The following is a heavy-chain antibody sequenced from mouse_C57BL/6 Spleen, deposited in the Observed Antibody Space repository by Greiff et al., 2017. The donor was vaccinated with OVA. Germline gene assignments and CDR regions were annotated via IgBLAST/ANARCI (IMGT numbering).Heavy chain of an antibody. J-gene: IGHJ2*01. Sequence: VQLQQPGAELVMPGASVKLSCKASGYTFTSYWMHWVKQRPGQGLEWIGEIDPSDSYTNYNQKFKGKSTLTVDKSSSTAYMQLSSLTSEDSAVYYCARLLTGKGDFDYWGQGTTLTVSS. V-gene: IGHV1-69*01. D-gene: IGHD4-1*01. CDR2: IDPSDSYT. CDR3: ARLLTGKGDFDY. CDR1: GYTFTSYW.